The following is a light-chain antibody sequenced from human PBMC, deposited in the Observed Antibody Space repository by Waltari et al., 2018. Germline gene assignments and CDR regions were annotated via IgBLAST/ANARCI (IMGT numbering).Light chain of an antibody. J-gene: IGLJ1*01. CDR2: DVN. CDR3: LSYTSASTSYV. Sequence: QSALTQPASVSGSHGQSITISCTGTSSDVGGHNYVSWYQQHPGKVPRLVIFDVNKRPSGVSNRFSGSKSGNTASLTISGFQAEDEADYYCLSYTSASTSYVFGTGTKVTVL. V-gene: IGLV2-14*03. CDR1: SSDVGGHNY.